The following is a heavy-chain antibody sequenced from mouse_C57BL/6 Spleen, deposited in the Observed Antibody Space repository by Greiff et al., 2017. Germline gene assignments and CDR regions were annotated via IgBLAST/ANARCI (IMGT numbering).Heavy chain of an antibody. Sequence: VKLMESGAELAKPGASVKLSCKASGYTFTSYWMDWVKQRPGQGLEWIGYINPSSGYTKYNQKFKDKATLTADKSSSTAYMQLSSLTDEDSAVYYCARECTTVVATPYCFDYWGQGTTLTVSS. J-gene: IGHJ2*01. CDR2: INPSSGYT. V-gene: IGHV1-7*01. CDR1: GYTFTSYW. D-gene: IGHD1-1*01. CDR3: ARECTTVVATPYCFDY.